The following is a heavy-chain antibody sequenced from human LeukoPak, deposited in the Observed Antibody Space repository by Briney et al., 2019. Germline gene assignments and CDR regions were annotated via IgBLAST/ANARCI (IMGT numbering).Heavy chain of an antibody. CDR1: GYTFTNYY. V-gene: IGHV1-2*02. Sequence: ASVKVSCKASGYTFTNYYMHWVRQAPGQGLEWMGWINPNSGDTDYAQKFQGRVTLTRDTSISTAHMELSRLRSDDTAVYYCAPTNTWHYFFDYWGQGALVTVSS. CDR3: APTNTWHYFFDY. D-gene: IGHD2-21*01. CDR2: INPNSGDT. J-gene: IGHJ4*02.